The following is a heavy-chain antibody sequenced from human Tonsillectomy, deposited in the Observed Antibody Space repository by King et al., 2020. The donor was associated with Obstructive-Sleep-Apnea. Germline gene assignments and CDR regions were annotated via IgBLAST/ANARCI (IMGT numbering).Heavy chain of an antibody. CDR2: MTSSGRTF. CDR1: GFTFTTSN. V-gene: IGHV3-48*01. J-gene: IGHJ3*01. D-gene: IGHD4/OR15-4a*01. CDR3: ARDHYDATGYPLGAFDF. Sequence: VQLVESGGGLVQPGGSLRLSCAASGFTFTTSNMNWVRQAPGKGLEWVSYMTSSGRTFYYADSVKGRFTISRDNAKKSMYLQMNRLRVEDTAVYYCARDHYDATGYPLGAFDFWGPGTMVTVSS.